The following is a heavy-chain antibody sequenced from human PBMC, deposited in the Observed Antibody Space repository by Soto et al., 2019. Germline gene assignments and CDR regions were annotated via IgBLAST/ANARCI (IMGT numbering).Heavy chain of an antibody. J-gene: IGHJ6*02. Sequence: EVQLVESGGGLVMPGGSLRLSCAASGFTFSSYSMNWVRQAPGKGLEWVSYISSSSSYIYYPDSVKGRFTISRDNAKNPLYLQMNRLRAEDTAVYYCARDRRDYDFWSGSYQRDYYYGMDVWGQWTTVTVSS. V-gene: IGHV3-21*01. CDR3: ARDRRDYDFWSGSYQRDYYYGMDV. D-gene: IGHD3-3*01. CDR1: GFTFSSYS. CDR2: ISSSSSYI.